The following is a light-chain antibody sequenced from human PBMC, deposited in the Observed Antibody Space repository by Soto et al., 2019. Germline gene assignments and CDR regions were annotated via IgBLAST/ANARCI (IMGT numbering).Light chain of an antibody. CDR3: QQSYSAPLT. CDR1: QSITSN. CDR2: AAS. Sequence: DIQMTQSPSSLSASVGDRVTITCRASQSITSNLNWYQQKPGKAPNLLIYAASSLQSGVPSRFSGSVSGTDFTLTISSLQPEDFAIYYCQQSYSAPLTVGGGTKVEIK. J-gene: IGKJ4*01. V-gene: IGKV1-39*01.